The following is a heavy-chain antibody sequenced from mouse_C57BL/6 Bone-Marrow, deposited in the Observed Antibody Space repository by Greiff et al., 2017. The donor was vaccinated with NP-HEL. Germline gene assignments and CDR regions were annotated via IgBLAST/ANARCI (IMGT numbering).Heavy chain of an antibody. CDR3: TRLGTTVVATDYYAMDY. J-gene: IGHJ4*01. Sequence: EVQLQQSGTVLARPGASVKMSCKTSGYTFTSYWMHWVKQRPGQGLEWIGAIYPGNSDTSYNQKFKGKAKLTAVTSASTAYMELSSLTNVDSAVYYCTRLGTTVVATDYYAMDYWGQGTSVTVSS. V-gene: IGHV1-5*01. D-gene: IGHD1-1*01. CDR2: IYPGNSDT. CDR1: GYTFTSYW.